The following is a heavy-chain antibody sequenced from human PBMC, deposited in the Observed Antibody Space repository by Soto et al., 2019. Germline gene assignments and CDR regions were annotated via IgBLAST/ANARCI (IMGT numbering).Heavy chain of an antibody. V-gene: IGHV3-23*01. Sequence: GGSLRLSCAASGFTFSSYAMSWVRQAPGKGLEWVSAISGSCGSTYYADSVKGRFTISRDNSKNTLYLQMNSLRAVDTAVYYCAKNFDGNPIDYWGQGTLVTVSS. CDR2: ISGSCGST. CDR1: GFTFSSYA. J-gene: IGHJ4*02. CDR3: AKNFDGNPIDY.